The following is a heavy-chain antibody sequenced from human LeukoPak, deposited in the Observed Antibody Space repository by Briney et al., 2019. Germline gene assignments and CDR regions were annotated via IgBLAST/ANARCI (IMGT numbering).Heavy chain of an antibody. CDR3: AKNRDNTYDTSGAYHYFMAV. D-gene: IGHD3-22*01. V-gene: IGHV1-69*05. Sequence: SVTVSCKASGGTFSSYAITWVRQAPGQGLEWMGGINPISGTANYAQNFHGRVTFRTDESTSTAYMELSSLKSEDTAVYYCAKNRDNTYDTSGAYHYFMAVWGNGTTVTVSS. J-gene: IGHJ6*03. CDR2: INPISGTA. CDR1: GGTFSSYA.